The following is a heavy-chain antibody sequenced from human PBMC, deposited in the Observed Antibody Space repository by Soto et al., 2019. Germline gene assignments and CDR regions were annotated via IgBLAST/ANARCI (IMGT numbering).Heavy chain of an antibody. CDR3: ARDSAAVPVSGFDP. CDR2: INPNSGGT. CDR1: GYTFTGYY. V-gene: IGHV1-2*04. J-gene: IGHJ5*02. Sequence: QVQLVQSGAEVKKPGASVKVSCKASGYTFTGYYMHWVRQAPGQGLEWMGWINPNSGGTNYAQKFQGWVTMTRETSISTAYMELSRLRSDDTAVYYCARDSAAVPVSGFDPWGQGTLVTVSS. D-gene: IGHD6-25*01.